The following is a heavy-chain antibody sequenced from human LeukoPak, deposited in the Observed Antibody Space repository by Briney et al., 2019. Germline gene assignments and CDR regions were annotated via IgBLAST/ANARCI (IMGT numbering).Heavy chain of an antibody. V-gene: IGHV4-61*02. CDR2: IYTSGST. CDR1: GGSISSGSYY. CDR3: ARDGSGWYGSKKGDY. D-gene: IGHD6-19*01. J-gene: IGHJ4*02. Sequence: SQTLSLTCTVSGGSISSGSYYWSWIRQPAGKGLEWIGRIYTSGSTNYNPSLKSRVTISVDTSKNQFSLKLSSVTAADTAVYYCARDGSGWYGSKKGDYWGQGTLVTVSS.